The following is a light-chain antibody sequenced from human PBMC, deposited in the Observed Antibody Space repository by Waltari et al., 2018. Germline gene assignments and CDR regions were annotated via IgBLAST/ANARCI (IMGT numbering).Light chain of an antibody. CDR1: SSDIGSYNY. CDR2: GVT. V-gene: IGLV2-14*03. CDR3: SSYMDTTALEL. Sequence: QSALTQPASVSGSPGQSITISCTGTSSDIGSYNYVSWYQQHPGKAPKLIIFGVTNRPSGVSNRFSGSKAGNTASLIISGLQGEDEADYYCSSYMDTTALELFGGGTSLTVL. J-gene: IGLJ2*01.